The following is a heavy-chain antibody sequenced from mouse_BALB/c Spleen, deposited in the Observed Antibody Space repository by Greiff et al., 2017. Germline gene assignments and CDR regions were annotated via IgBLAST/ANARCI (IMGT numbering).Heavy chain of an antibody. CDR1: GFSLTSYG. CDR3: ARGNYGSSYYFDY. CDR2: IWAGGST. V-gene: IGHV2-9*02. Sequence: QVQLKESGPGLVAPSQSLSITCTVSGFSLTSYGVHWVRQPPGKGLEWLGVIWAGGSTNYNSALMSRLSISKDNSKSQVFLKMNSLQTDDTAMYYCARGNYGSSYYFDYWGQGTTLTVSS. J-gene: IGHJ2*01. D-gene: IGHD1-1*01.